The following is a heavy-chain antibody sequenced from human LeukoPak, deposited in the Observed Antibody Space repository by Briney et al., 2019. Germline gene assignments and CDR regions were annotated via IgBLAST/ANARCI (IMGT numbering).Heavy chain of an antibody. D-gene: IGHD2-2*01. Sequence: GGSLRLSCAASGFTFSSYWMSWVRQAPGKGLEWVANIKQDGSEKYYVDSVKGRFTISRDNAKNSLYLQMNSLRAEDTAVYYCARGRVVVVPAAIYYWGQGALVTVSS. V-gene: IGHV3-7*03. CDR2: IKQDGSEK. CDR1: GFTFSSYW. CDR3: ARGRVVVVPAAIYY. J-gene: IGHJ4*02.